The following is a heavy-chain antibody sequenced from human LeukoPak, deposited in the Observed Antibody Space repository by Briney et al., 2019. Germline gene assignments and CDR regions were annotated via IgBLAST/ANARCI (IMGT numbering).Heavy chain of an antibody. CDR3: ARGKDGDWRNSAEYFQH. Sequence: ASVKVSCKASGYTFTSYAMNWVRQAPGQGLEWMGWINTNTGNPTYAQGFTGQFVFSLDTSVSTAYLQISSLKAEDTAVYYCARGKDGDWRNSAEYFQHWGQGTLVTVSS. J-gene: IGHJ1*01. V-gene: IGHV7-4-1*02. D-gene: IGHD4-17*01. CDR1: GYTFTSYA. CDR2: INTNTGNP.